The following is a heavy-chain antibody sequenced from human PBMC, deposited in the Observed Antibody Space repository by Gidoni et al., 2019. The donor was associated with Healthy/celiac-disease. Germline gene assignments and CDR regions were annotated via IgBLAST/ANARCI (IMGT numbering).Heavy chain of an antibody. CDR1: GFTFSSYS. CDR3: ARDWEETYYYDSSGFSGAGY. J-gene: IGHJ4*02. D-gene: IGHD3-22*01. CDR2: ISSSSSYI. V-gene: IGHV3-21*01. Sequence: EVQLVESGGGLVKPGGSLRLSCAASGFTFSSYSMNWVRQAPGKGLEGVSSISSSSSYIYYADSVKGRFTISRDNAKNSLYLQMNSLRAEDTAVYYCARDWEETYYYDSSGFSGAGYWGQGTLVTVSS.